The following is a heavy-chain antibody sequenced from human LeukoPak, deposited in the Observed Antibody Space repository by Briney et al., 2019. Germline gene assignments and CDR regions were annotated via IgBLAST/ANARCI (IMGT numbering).Heavy chain of an antibody. CDR3: ASLLGFYYFDY. Sequence: GGSLRLSCAASGFTVSSKYMSCVRQSPGKGLEWVSVIYSGGSTYYTDSVKGRFTISRDNSKNTVYLQMNSLRAEDTAVYYCASLLGFYYFDYWGQGTLVTVSS. V-gene: IGHV3-53*01. CDR1: GFTVSSKY. J-gene: IGHJ4*02. CDR2: IYSGGST. D-gene: IGHD3-3*01.